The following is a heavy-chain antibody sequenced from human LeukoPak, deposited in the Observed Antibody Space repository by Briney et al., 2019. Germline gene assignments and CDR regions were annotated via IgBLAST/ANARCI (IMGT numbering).Heavy chain of an antibody. J-gene: IGHJ3*02. V-gene: IGHV4-59*08. Sequence: SETLSLTCTVSGGSISSYYWSWIRQPPGKGLEWIGYIYYSGSTNYNPSLKSRVTISVDTSKNQFSLKLSSVTAADTAVYYCARLPGIDAFDIWGHGTMVTVSS. CDR3: ARLPGIDAFDI. D-gene: IGHD3-10*01. CDR2: IYYSGST. CDR1: GGSISSYY.